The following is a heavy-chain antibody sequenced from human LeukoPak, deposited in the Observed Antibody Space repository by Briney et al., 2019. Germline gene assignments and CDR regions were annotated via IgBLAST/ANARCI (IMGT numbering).Heavy chain of an antibody. J-gene: IGHJ6*03. CDR2: IYYSGST. CDR1: GGSISSRY. V-gene: IGHV4-59*11. Sequence: PSETLSLTCTVSGGSISSRYWSWIRQLPGKGLEWIGYIYYSGSTNYNPSLTGRVTISVDTSKNQFSLKLSSVTAADTAVYYCARGRQDYWYYMDFWGKGTTVTVSS. CDR3: ARGRQDYWYYMDF.